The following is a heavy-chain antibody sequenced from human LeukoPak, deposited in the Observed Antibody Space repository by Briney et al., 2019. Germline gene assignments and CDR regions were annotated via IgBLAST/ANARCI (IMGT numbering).Heavy chain of an antibody. CDR2: IYHSGST. V-gene: IGHV4-30-2*01. Sequence: PSQTLSLTCTVSGGSISSGGYYWRWIRQPPGKGLEWIGYIYHSGSTYYNPSLKSRVTISVDRSKNQFSLKLSSVTAADTAVYYCARAIAQLPHFDYWGQGTLVTVSS. CDR1: GGSISSGGYY. J-gene: IGHJ4*02. D-gene: IGHD2-2*01. CDR3: ARAIAQLPHFDY.